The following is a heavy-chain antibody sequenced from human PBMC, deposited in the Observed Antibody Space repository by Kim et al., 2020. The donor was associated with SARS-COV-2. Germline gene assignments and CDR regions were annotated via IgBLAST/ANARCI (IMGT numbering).Heavy chain of an antibody. Sequence: GGSLRLSCAASGFTFSNAWMSWVRQAPGKGLEWVGRIKSKTDGGTTDYAAPVKGRFTISRDDSKXXLYLQMNSLQTEATAVYYCTTDLMGRPTTVDYWGQGTLVTVSS. V-gene: IGHV3-15*01. CDR3: TTDLMGRPTTVDY. J-gene: IGHJ4*02. CDR2: IKSKTDGGTT. CDR1: GFTFSNAW. D-gene: IGHD4-17*01.